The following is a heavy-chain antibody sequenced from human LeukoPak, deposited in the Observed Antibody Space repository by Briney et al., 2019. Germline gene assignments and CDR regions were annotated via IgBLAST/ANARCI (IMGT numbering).Heavy chain of an antibody. Sequence: EASVKVSCKASGYTFTGYYMHWVRQAPGQGLEWMGWINPNSGGTNYAQKFQGRVTMTRDTSISTAYMELSRLRSDDTAVYYCARDNSGYDFGAFDIWGQGTMVTVSS. CDR3: ARDNSGYDFGAFDI. CDR2: INPNSGGT. V-gene: IGHV1-2*02. J-gene: IGHJ3*02. D-gene: IGHD5-12*01. CDR1: GYTFTGYY.